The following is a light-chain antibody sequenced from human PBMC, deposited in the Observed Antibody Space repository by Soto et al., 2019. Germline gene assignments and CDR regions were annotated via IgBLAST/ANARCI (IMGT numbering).Light chain of an antibody. V-gene: IGKV3-15*01. CDR3: QQYNFWPPLA. CDR1: QSVNSN. J-gene: IGKJ4*01. Sequence: EIVMTQSPATLSVSPGERATLSCRANQSVNSNLAWYRQKPGQAPRLLISDASTRATGVPARFSGSGSGTEFTLTISSLQSEDSGFYYCQQYNFWPPLAFGGGTKVEIK. CDR2: DAS.